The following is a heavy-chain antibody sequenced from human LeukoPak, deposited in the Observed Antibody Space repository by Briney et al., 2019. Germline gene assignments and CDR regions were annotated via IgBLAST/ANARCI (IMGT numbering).Heavy chain of an antibody. CDR1: GFTVSSNY. D-gene: IGHD2-15*01. CDR3: AKGLRIPKDAFDI. J-gene: IGHJ3*02. CDR2: IYSGGST. Sequence: GGSLRLSCAASGFTVSSNYMSWVRQAPGKGLEWVSVIYSGGSTYYADSVKGRFTISRDNSKNTLYLQMNSLRAEDTAVYYCAKGLRIPKDAFDIWGQGTLVTVSS. V-gene: IGHV3-53*01.